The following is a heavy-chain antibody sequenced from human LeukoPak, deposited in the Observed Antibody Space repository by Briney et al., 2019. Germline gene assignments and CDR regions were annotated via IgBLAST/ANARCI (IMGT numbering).Heavy chain of an antibody. CDR1: GGSFSGYY. J-gene: IGHJ1*01. D-gene: IGHD2-2*01. CDR3: ARGRYCSSTSCYFFKAVGYFQY. CDR2: INHSGST. Sequence: PSETLSLTCAVYGGSFSGYYWSWIRQPPGKGLEWIGEINHSGSTNYNPSLKSRVTISVDTSKNQFSLKLSSVTAADTAVYYCARGRYCSSTSCYFFKAVGYFQYWGQGTLVTVSS. V-gene: IGHV4-34*01.